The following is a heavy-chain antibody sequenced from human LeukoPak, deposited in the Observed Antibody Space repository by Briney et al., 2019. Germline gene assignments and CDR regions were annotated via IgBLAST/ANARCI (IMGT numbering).Heavy chain of an antibody. CDR2: MYLSGTT. CDR3: AGLVGRYSSGLNYYYFDY. Sequence: SETLSLTCTVSGDSINSLDLWSWVRQPPGKGLEWIGEMYLSGTTHSNPSVKSRVTISIDKSKNQFFLNLGSVTAADTAVYYCAGLVGRYSSGLNYYYFDYWGQGTLVTVSS. J-gene: IGHJ4*02. D-gene: IGHD3-22*01. CDR1: GDSINSLDL. V-gene: IGHV4-4*02.